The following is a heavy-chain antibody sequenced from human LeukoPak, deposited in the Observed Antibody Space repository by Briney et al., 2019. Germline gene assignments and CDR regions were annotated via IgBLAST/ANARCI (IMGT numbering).Heavy chain of an antibody. V-gene: IGHV3-21*01. D-gene: IGHD5-18*01. CDR2: ISSSSSYI. Sequence: NPGGSLRLSCAASGFTFSSYSMNWVRQASGKGLEWVSSISSSSSYIYYADSVKGRFTISRDNAKNSLYLQMNSLRAEDTAVYYCARRDTAMVRYAFDIWGQGTMVTVSS. CDR1: GFTFSSYS. J-gene: IGHJ3*02. CDR3: ARRDTAMVRYAFDI.